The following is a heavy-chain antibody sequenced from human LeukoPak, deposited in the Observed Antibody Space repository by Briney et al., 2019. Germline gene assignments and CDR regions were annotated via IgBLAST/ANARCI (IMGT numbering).Heavy chain of an antibody. Sequence: SETLSLTCAVSGGSISSSNWWSWVRQPPGKGLEWIGEIYHSGSTNYNPSLKSRVTISVDKSKNQFSLRLSSVTAADTAVYYCARGIKESQFETQNKYYFDYWGQGTLVTVSS. V-gene: IGHV4-4*02. J-gene: IGHJ4*02. D-gene: IGHD2/OR15-2a*01. CDR2: IYHSGST. CDR3: ARGIKESQFETQNKYYFDY. CDR1: GGSISSSNW.